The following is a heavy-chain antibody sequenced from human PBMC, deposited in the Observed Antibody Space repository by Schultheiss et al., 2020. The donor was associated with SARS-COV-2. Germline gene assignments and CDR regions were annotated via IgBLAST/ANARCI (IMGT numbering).Heavy chain of an antibody. CDR1: GFTFSNYW. V-gene: IGHV3-48*04. CDR3: ARDFGHSFDY. D-gene: IGHD3/OR15-3a*01. CDR2: ISSSGSTI. Sequence: GESLKISCVASGFTFSNYWVGWVRQTPGKGLEWVSYISSSGSTIYYADSVKGRFTISRDNAKNTLYLQMNSLRAEDTAVYYCARDFGHSFDYWGQGTLVTVSS. J-gene: IGHJ4*02.